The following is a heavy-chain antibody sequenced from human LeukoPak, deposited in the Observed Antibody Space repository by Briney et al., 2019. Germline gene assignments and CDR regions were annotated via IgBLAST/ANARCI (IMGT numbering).Heavy chain of an antibody. D-gene: IGHD3-10*01. J-gene: IGHJ4*02. V-gene: IGHV3-21*03. CDR2: ISSSSSYI. CDR1: GFTFSSYW. Sequence: GGSLRLSCATSGFTFSSYWMTWVRQAPGKGLEWVSSISSSSSYIYYADSVKGRFTISRDNAKNSLYLQMNSLKTEDTAVYYCTTVLRYYSGSYSDYWGQGTLVTVSS. CDR3: TTVLRYYSGSYSDY.